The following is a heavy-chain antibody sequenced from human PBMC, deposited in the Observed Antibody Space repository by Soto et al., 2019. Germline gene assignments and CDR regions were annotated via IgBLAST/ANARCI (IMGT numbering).Heavy chain of an antibody. Sequence: QVQLVESGGGVVQPGRSLRLSCAASGFIFSNSGMHWVRQTPGKGLEWVAGIWSDGGEKFHADSVKGRFTISRDNSKNTLYLQMNSLRVEDTALYYCARDVTTGFLGFDVWGQGTLVTVSS. CDR3: ARDVTTGFLGFDV. CDR1: GFIFSNSG. V-gene: IGHV3-33*01. J-gene: IGHJ3*01. D-gene: IGHD4-17*01. CDR2: IWSDGGEK.